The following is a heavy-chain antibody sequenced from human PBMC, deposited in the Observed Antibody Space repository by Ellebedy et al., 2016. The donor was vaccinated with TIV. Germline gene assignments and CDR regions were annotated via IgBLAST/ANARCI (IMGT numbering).Heavy chain of an antibody. V-gene: IGHV3-7*01. CDR1: GFTFSSFS. CDR2: IRQDGSEK. CDR3: ARSTTWRSNFDS. D-gene: IGHD1-14*01. J-gene: IGHJ4*02. Sequence: PGGSLRLSCAASGFTFSSFSMSWVRQASGKGLEWVANIRQDGSEKFYVDSVKGRFTISRDNAKNSLYLQMNSLRVEDTAVYYCARSTTWRSNFDSWGQGTLVTVSS.